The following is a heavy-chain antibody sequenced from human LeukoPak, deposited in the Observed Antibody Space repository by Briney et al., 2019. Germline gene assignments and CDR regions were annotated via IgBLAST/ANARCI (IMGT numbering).Heavy chain of an antibody. V-gene: IGHV4-30-4*08. J-gene: IGHJ4*02. CDR1: GGSISSYY. CDR3: ARGGTPYYFDY. Sequence: SETLSLTCTVSGGSISSYYWSWIRRPPGKGLEWIGYIYYSGSTYYNPSLESRVTISVDTSKNQFSLKLSSVTAADTAVYHCARGGTPYYFDYWGQGTLVTVSS. CDR2: IYYSGST. D-gene: IGHD3-16*01.